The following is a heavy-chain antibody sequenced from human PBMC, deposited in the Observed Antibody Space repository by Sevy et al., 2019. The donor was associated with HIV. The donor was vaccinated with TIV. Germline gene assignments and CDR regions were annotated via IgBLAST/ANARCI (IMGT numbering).Heavy chain of an antibody. CDR3: AKGRDDLVAVPAVRLYYQNGMDV. J-gene: IGHJ6*02. D-gene: IGHD2-2*01. CDR1: GGTFSRHA. V-gene: IGHV1-69*13. Sequence: ASVKVSCKASGGTFSRHAISWVRQAPGQGLEWMGGIIPIFGRGNCAQQFLGRVTITSDESTSTVYMELSSLRSDDTAVYYCAKGRDDLVAVPAVRLYYQNGMDVWGQGTTVTVSS. CDR2: IIPIFGRG.